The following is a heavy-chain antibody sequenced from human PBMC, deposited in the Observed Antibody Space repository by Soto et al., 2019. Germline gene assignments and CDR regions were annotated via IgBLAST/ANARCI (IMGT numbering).Heavy chain of an antibody. J-gene: IGHJ5*02. D-gene: IGHD2-2*01. CDR3: ARSTYCSSTSCSPLPFDP. CDR2: ISYDGSNK. Sequence: GGSLRLSCAASGFTFSSYAMHWVRQAPGKGLEWVAVISYDGSNKYYADYVKGRITISRDNSKNTLYLQINSLRAEDTAVYYCARSTYCSSTSCSPLPFDPWGQGTLVTVSS. V-gene: IGHV3-30-3*01. CDR1: GFTFSSYA.